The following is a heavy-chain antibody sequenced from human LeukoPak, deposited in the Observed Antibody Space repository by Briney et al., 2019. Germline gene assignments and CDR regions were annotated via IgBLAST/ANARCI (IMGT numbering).Heavy chain of an antibody. V-gene: IGHV1-24*01. CDR3: AAEGQWSLVHYFNS. J-gene: IGHJ4*02. CDR2: FDLEDAEV. D-gene: IGHD2-15*01. CDR1: GNTLTDLS. Sequence: ASVKVSCKVSGNTLTDLSIHWVRQAPEKGLDWMGGFDLEDAEVIYAEKFQDRVTMTEDPSTDTAYLELSSLRSEDTAVYYCAAEGQWSLVHYFNSWGQGTLVTVSS.